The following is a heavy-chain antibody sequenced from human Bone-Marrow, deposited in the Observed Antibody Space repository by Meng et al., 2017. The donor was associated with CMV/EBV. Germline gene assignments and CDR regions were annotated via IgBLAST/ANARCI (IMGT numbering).Heavy chain of an antibody. CDR2: ISSSSSYI. V-gene: IGHV3-21*01. Sequence: GESLKISCAASGFTFSSYSMNWVRRAPGKGLEWVSSISSSSSYIYYADSVKGRFTISRDNAKNSLYLQMNSLRAEDTAVYYCAREDTIFGVVIGAFDIWGQGTMVTVSS. D-gene: IGHD3-3*01. CDR3: AREDTIFGVVIGAFDI. J-gene: IGHJ3*02. CDR1: GFTFSSYS.